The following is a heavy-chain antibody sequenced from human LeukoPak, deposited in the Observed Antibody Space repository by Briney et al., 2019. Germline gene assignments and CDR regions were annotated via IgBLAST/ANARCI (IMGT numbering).Heavy chain of an antibody. D-gene: IGHD1-14*01. V-gene: IGHV1-69*02. J-gene: IGHJ3*02. CDR1: GGTFNYYT. CDR3: ARVPELDAFDI. Sequence: SVKVSCKASGGTFNYYTINWVRQAPGQGLEWMGRIVPMFGIPDYAQKFQGRVTLTADKSTSTAYMELSSLRSEDTAVYYCARVPELDAFDIWGQGTMVTVSS. CDR2: IVPMFGIP.